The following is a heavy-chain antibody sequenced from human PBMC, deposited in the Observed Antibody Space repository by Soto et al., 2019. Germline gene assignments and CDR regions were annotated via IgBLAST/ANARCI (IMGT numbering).Heavy chain of an antibody. CDR3: ARDHIVVVPAALAGYYYYYMDV. Sequence: GGSLRLSCAASGFTFSSYSMNWVRQAPGKGLEWVSYISSSSSTIYYADSVKGRFTNSRDNAKNSLYLQMNSLRAEDTAVYYCARDHIVVVPAALAGYYYYYMDVWGKGTTVTVSS. V-gene: IGHV3-48*01. CDR2: ISSSSSTI. CDR1: GFTFSSYS. J-gene: IGHJ6*03. D-gene: IGHD2-2*01.